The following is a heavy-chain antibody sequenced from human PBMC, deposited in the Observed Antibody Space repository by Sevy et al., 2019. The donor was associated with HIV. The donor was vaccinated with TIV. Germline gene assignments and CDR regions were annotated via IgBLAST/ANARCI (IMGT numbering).Heavy chain of an antibody. CDR1: GFTFSIYY. CDR3: ARYGGYIDH. D-gene: IGHD2-15*01. Sequence: GGSLRLSCAASGFTFSIYYMTWARQAPGKGSEWVANIKSDGSDKYYVDSVKGRFTISRDNAKNSLYLQMNSLTAEDTAVYYCARYGGYIDHWGHGTLVTVSS. J-gene: IGHJ4*01. V-gene: IGHV3-7*01. CDR2: IKSDGSDK.